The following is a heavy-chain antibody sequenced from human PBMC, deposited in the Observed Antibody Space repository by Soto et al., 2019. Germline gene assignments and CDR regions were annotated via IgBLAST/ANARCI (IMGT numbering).Heavy chain of an antibody. CDR2: ISSSSSYI. CDR1: GFTFSSYS. D-gene: IGHD2-8*01. J-gene: IGHJ6*03. CDR3: ARDGNGGDYYYYYMDV. Sequence: GGSLRLSCAASGFTFSSYSMNWVRQAPGKGLEWVSSISSSSSYIYYADSVKGRFTISRDNAKNSLYLQMNSLRAEDTAVYYCARDGNGGDYYYYYMDVWGKGTTGTGSS. V-gene: IGHV3-21*01.